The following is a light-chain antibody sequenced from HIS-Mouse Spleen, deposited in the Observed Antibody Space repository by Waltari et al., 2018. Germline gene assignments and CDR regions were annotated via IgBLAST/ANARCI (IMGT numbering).Light chain of an antibody. Sequence: QSALTPPASVSGSPGQSITISCTGTSSAVGGYHYVSWYQQHPGKAPKLMIYDVSNRPSGVSNRFSGSKSGNTASLTISGLQAEDEADYYCSSYTSSSTLVVFGGGTKLTVL. CDR1: SSAVGGYHY. V-gene: IGLV2-14*03. CDR3: SSYTSSSTLVV. CDR2: DVS. J-gene: IGLJ2*01.